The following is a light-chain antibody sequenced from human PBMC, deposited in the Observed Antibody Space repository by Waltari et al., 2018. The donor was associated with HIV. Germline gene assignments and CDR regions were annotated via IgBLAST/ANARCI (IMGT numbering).Light chain of an antibody. CDR3: QVWDRPSDQWV. Sequence: YVLTQPPSVSVAPGEMARLTCGANNIGNKGVHWYQLKSGQAPLLVIFDNVDRPSRITERFSGSISGFTATLAISRVEPGDEAVYYCQVWDRPSDQWVFGGGTTLIV. J-gene: IGLJ3*02. CDR2: DNV. CDR1: NIGNKG. V-gene: IGLV3-21*01.